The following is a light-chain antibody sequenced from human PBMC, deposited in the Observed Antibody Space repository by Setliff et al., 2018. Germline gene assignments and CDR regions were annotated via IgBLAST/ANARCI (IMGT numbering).Light chain of an antibody. V-gene: IGLV2-14*01. CDR2: DVS. Sequence: QSALAQPASVSGSPGQSIAVSCTGSGSDVGAYKFVSWYQQRPGKAPRLMIYDVSNRPSGVSDRFSGSKSGNTASLTISGLQAEDEADYYCCSYTGTSTPYVFGTGTRSPS. CDR1: GSDVGAYKF. J-gene: IGLJ1*01. CDR3: CSYTGTSTPYV.